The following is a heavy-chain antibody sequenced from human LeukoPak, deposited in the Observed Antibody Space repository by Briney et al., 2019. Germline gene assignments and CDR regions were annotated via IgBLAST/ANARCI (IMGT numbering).Heavy chain of an antibody. CDR3: AREPINHYDFWSGYYYHFDY. J-gene: IGHJ4*02. CDR2: IYTSGST. V-gene: IGHV4-4*07. Sequence: SETLSLTCTVSGGSISSYYWSWIRQPAGKGLEWIGRIYTSGSTNYNPSLKSRVTMSVDTSKNQFSLKLSSVTAADTAVYYCAREPINHYDFWSGYYYHFDYWGQGTLVTVSS. CDR1: GGSISSYY. D-gene: IGHD3-3*01.